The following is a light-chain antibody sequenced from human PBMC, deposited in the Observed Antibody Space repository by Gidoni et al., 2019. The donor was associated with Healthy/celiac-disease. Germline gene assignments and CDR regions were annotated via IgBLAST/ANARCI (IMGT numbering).Light chain of an antibody. CDR3: QQSYSTPFT. CDR2: GAS. V-gene: IGKV1-39*01. CDR1: QTINNY. Sequence: DIQMTQSPSSLSASIRDRVTVTCLASQTINNYLNWYQQKPGKAPKLLIYGASSLRSGVPSRFSGSGSGTAFTLTISSLQPEDFATYYCQQSYSTPFTFGPGTKVDIK. J-gene: IGKJ3*01.